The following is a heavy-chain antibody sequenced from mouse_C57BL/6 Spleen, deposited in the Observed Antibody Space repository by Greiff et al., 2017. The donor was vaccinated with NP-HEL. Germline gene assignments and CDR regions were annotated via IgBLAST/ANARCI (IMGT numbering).Heavy chain of an antibody. CDR1: GYTFTSYW. J-gene: IGHJ4*01. V-gene: IGHV1-53*01. CDR2: INPSNGGT. D-gene: IGHD2-3*01. Sequence: QVQLQQPGTELVKPGASVKLSCKASGYTFTSYWMHWVKQRPGHGLEWIGNINPSNGGTNYNEKFKRKATLTVDKSSSTAYMQRSSLTSEDSAVYYCARSGDGYLYYYAMDYGGKGTSVTVSS. CDR3: ARSGDGYLYYYAMDY.